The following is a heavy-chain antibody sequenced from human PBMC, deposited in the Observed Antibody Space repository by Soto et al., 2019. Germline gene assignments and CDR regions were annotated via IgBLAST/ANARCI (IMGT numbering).Heavy chain of an antibody. CDR1: GFTFSSYA. CDR2: ISYDGSNK. J-gene: IGHJ6*02. Sequence: PGGSLRLSCAASGFTFSSYAMHWVRQAPGKGLEWVAVISYDGSNKYYADSVKGRFTISRDNSKNTLYLQMNSLRAEDTAVYYCARDRYCSGGSCYSGPYYYYYGMDVWGQGTTVTVSS. D-gene: IGHD2-15*01. CDR3: ARDRYCSGGSCYSGPYYYYYGMDV. V-gene: IGHV3-30-3*01.